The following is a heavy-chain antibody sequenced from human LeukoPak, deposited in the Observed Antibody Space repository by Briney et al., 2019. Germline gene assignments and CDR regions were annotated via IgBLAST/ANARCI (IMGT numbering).Heavy chain of an antibody. CDR2: INPNSGGT. CDR3: ARDRGYSYSYGAFDI. Sequence: ASVKVSCKASGYTFTGYYMHWVRQAPGQGLEWMGRINPNSGGTNYAQKFQGRVTMTRDTSISTAYMELSRLRSDDTAVYYCARDRGYSYSYGAFDIWGQGTMVTVSS. J-gene: IGHJ3*02. D-gene: IGHD5-18*01. CDR1: GYTFTGYY. V-gene: IGHV1-2*06.